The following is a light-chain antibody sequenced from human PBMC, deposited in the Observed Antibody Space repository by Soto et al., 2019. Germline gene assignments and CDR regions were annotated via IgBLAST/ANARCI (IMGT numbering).Light chain of an antibody. Sequence: QSALTQPASVSGSPGQSITISCTGTSGDVGGYNYVSWYQQHPGKAPKLMIFEVSDRPSGVSDRFSGSKSGTTASLTISGLQAEDEADYYCSSYTRSSTVVFGGGTQLTVL. J-gene: IGLJ2*01. CDR2: EVS. V-gene: IGLV2-14*01. CDR3: SSYTRSSTVV. CDR1: SGDVGGYNY.